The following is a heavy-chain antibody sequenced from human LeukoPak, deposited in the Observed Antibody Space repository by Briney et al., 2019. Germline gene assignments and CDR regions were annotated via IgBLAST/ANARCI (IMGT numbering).Heavy chain of an antibody. D-gene: IGHD4-17*01. CDR3: ARGGYGAYYFDL. V-gene: IGHV3-74*01. CDR2: INSDGIRT. J-gene: IGHJ2*01. CDR1: GFPFSNYW. Sequence: GGSLRLSCVASGFPFSNYWMHWVRQAPGKGLVWVSRINSDGIRTNYADSVKGRFTISRDNAENTLYLQMNSLRAEDTAVYYCARGGYGAYYFDLWGRGTLVTVSS.